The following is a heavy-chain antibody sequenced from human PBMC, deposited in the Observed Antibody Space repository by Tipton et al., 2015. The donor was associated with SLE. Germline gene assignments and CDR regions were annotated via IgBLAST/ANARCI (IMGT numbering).Heavy chain of an antibody. J-gene: IGHJ4*02. D-gene: IGHD6-13*01. Sequence: TLSLTCTVSGGSISSYYWSWIRQPPGKGLEWIGYIYTSGSTNYNPSLKSRVTISVDTSKNQFSLKLSSVTAADTAVYYCARGVWAAASDYWGQGTLVTVSS. CDR2: IYTSGST. V-gene: IGHV4-4*09. CDR3: ARGVWAAASDY. CDR1: GGSISSYY.